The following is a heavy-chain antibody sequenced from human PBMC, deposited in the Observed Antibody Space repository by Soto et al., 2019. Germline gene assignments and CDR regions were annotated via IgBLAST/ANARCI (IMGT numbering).Heavy chain of an antibody. CDR3: ARAGLGAFDI. V-gene: IGHV3-74*01. J-gene: IGHJ3*02. Sequence: PGGSLRLSCASSGFTFSSYWMHWVRQAPGKGLVWVSRINSDGSSTSYADSVKGRFTISRDNAKNSLYLQMNSLRAEDTALYYCARAGLGAFDIWGQGTMVTVSS. CDR2: INSDGSST. CDR1: GFTFSSYW.